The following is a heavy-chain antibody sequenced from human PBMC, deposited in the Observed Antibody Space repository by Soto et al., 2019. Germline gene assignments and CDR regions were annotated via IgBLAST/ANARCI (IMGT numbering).Heavy chain of an antibody. CDR2: IIPILGIA. CDR3: ARDGRWIVATHESYYFDY. D-gene: IGHD5-12*01. V-gene: IGHV1-69*04. Sequence: SVKVSCKASGGTFSSYTISWVRQAPGQGLEWMGRIIPILGIANYAQKFQGRVTITADKSTSTAYMELSSLRSEDTAVYYCARDGRWIVATHESYYFDYWGQGTLVPVSS. CDR1: GGTFSSYT. J-gene: IGHJ4*02.